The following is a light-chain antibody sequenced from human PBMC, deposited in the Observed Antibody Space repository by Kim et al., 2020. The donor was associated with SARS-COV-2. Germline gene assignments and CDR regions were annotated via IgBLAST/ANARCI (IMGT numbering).Light chain of an antibody. CDR3: QQYETWPFT. J-gene: IGKJ5*01. CDR1: QTVVSN. Sequence: EVVMTQSPATLSVSPGARVTFSCEASQTVVSNLAWYQQKPGQAPRLLIYYASTRAAGIPARFSGSGSGTDFSLTISSLQSEDFALYYCQQYETWPFTFGHGTRLEIK. CDR2: YAS. V-gene: IGKV3-15*01.